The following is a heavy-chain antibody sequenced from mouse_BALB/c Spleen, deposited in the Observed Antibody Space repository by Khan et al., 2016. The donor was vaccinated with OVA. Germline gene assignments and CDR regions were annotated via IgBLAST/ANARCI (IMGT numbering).Heavy chain of an antibody. Sequence: EVQLQESGPGLVKPSQSLSLTCTVTGYAITSGYGWNWIRQFPGNKLEWMGYISYSGSTNYNPSLKSLISITRDTSKNQFFLQLNSVTTGDTATYYCARTARIKYWGQGTTLTVSS. CDR1: GYAITSGYG. D-gene: IGHD1-2*01. CDR2: ISYSGST. V-gene: IGHV3-2*02. J-gene: IGHJ2*01. CDR3: ARTARIKY.